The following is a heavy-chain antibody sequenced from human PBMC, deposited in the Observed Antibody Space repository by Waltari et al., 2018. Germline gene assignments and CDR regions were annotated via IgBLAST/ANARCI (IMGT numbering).Heavy chain of an antibody. Sequence: QVQLQESGPGLVKPSETLSLTCTVSGGSISSSYWSWIRQPPGKGLEWIGYIYYSGSTNYNPSLKSRVTISVDTSKNQFSLKLSSVTAADTAVYYCARYASNYYYYMDVWGKGTTVTVSS. J-gene: IGHJ6*03. D-gene: IGHD2-2*01. CDR2: IYYSGST. CDR1: GGSISSSY. CDR3: ARYASNYYYYMDV. V-gene: IGHV4-59*01.